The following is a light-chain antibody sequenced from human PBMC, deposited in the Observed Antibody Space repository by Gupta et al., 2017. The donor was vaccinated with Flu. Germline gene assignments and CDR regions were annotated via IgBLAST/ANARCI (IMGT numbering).Light chain of an antibody. CDR3: QQYDDTASWT. V-gene: IGKV4-1*01. Sequence: DIVMTQSPYSLAVSLGERATINCRSSRSVLYNSNNKNYLAWYQQKPGQPPKLLIYWASTRESGVPDRFSGSGCGTDFTLTISSLQAEDVAVYYCQQYDDTASWTFGQGTKVEIK. J-gene: IGKJ1*01. CDR1: RSVLYNSNNKNY. CDR2: WAS.